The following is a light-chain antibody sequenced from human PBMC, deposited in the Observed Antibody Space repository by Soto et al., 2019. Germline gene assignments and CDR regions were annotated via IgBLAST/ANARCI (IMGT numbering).Light chain of an antibody. CDR3: SSYTSSTTVV. V-gene: IGLV2-14*01. CDR1: SSDVGGYNY. CDR2: EVS. J-gene: IGLJ2*01. Sequence: QSALTQPASVSGSPGQSITISCTGTSSDVGGYNYVSWYQQHPGKAPKLMIYEVSNRPSGVSNRFSSSKSGNTASLTISGLHAEDEADYYCSSYTSSTTVVFGGGNKLTVL.